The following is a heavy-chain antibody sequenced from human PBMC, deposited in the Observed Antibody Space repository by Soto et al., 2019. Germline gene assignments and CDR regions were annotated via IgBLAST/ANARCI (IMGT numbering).Heavy chain of an antibody. CDR2: IYYSGCT. CDR1: GGSISSGGYY. J-gene: IGHJ5*02. V-gene: IGHV4-31*03. D-gene: IGHD2-2*01. Sequence: QVQLQESGPGLVKPSQTLSLTCTVSGGSISSGGYYWSWIRQHPGKGLEWIGYIYYSGCTYYNPSLKSRFTISVDTSKNQFSLKLSSVTAADTAVYYCARGMIVVVPAAMQALYWFDPWGQGTLVTVSS. CDR3: ARGMIVVVPAAMQALYWFDP.